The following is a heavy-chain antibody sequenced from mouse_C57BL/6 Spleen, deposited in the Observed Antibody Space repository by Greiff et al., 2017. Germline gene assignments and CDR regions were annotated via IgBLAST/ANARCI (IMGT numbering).Heavy chain of an antibody. Sequence: VQLQQSGAELMKPGASVKLSCKATGYTFTGYWIEWVKQRPGHGLEWIGEILPGSGSTNYNEKFKGKATFTADTSSNTAYMQLSSLTTEDSAIYYCARVPSYYYCSSYAYYFDYWGQGTTLTVSS. V-gene: IGHV1-9*01. CDR3: ARVPSYYYCSSYAYYFDY. CDR1: GYTFTGYW. CDR2: ILPGSGST. D-gene: IGHD1-1*01. J-gene: IGHJ2*01.